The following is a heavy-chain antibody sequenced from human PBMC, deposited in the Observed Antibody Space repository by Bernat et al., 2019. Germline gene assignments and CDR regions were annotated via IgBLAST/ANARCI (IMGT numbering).Heavy chain of an antibody. CDR2: ISSNGGAT. CDR1: GFTFKSYA. Sequence: EVRLVESGGGLVQPGGSLRLSCAASGFTFKSYAMHWVRQAPGKGLEYISSISSNGGATHYANSVKGRFTISRDNSANTLFLQMGSLRADDMAIYYCARGGYCSGGSCYSSLIRFWYFDLWGRGSLVTVSS. D-gene: IGHD2-15*01. J-gene: IGHJ2*01. V-gene: IGHV3-64*01. CDR3: ARGGYCSGGSCYSSLIRFWYFDL.